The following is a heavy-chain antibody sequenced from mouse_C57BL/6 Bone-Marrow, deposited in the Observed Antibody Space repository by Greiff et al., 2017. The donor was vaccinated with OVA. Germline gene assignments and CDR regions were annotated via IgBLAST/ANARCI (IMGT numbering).Heavy chain of an antibody. CDR3: ARQKNDYDPYYFDY. D-gene: IGHD2-4*01. CDR2: IWSDGST. V-gene: IGHV2-6-1*01. J-gene: IGHJ2*01. Sequence: QVQLQQSGPGLVAPSQSLSITCTVSGFSLTSYGVHWVRQPPGKGLEWLVVIWSDGSTTYNSALKSRLSISKDNSKSQVFLKMNSLQTDDTAMYYCARQKNDYDPYYFDYWGQGTTLTVSS. CDR1: GFSLTSYG.